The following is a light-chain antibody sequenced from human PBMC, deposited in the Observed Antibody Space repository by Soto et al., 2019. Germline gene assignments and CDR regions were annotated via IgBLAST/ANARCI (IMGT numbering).Light chain of an antibody. V-gene: IGLV1-44*01. CDR1: SSNIGSKV. CDR2: STN. Sequence: QSVLTQPPSASGTPGQRVTISCSGSSSNIGSKVVNWYQQVSGTAPKLLIYSTNQRPSGVPDRFSGSKSGTSASLAISGLQSEDEADYYCATWDDTLDGVVFGGGTKLIVL. CDR3: ATWDDTLDGVV. J-gene: IGLJ2*01.